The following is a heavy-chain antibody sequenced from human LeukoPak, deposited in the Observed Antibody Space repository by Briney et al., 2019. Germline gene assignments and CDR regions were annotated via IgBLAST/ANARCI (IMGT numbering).Heavy chain of an antibody. J-gene: IGHJ3*02. Sequence: ASVRVSCKTSGYTFTGYYMHWVRQAPGQGLEWMGWITPNTGGANYAQNFQGRVTMTRDTSISTAYMELSRLRSDDTAAYYCARVDGRYYYGSGSYSLALDAFDIWGQGTMVTVSS. CDR3: ARVDGRYYYGSGSYSLALDAFDI. CDR2: ITPNTGGA. V-gene: IGHV1-2*02. CDR1: GYTFTGYY. D-gene: IGHD3-10*01.